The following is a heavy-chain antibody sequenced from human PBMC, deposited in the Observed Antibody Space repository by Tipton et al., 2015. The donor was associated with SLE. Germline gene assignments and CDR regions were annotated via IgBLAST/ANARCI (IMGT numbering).Heavy chain of an antibody. V-gene: IGHV3-7*01. J-gene: IGHJ3*02. CDR2: INQDGSDK. CDR3: ATLGAFDI. CDR1: GFTFNTYW. Sequence: SLRLSCTASGFTFNTYWMSWVRQAPGKGLEWVANINQDGSDKYYVDSVKGRFTTSRDNAKNSLYLQMNSLRAEDTAVYYCATLGAFDIWGQGTLVTVSS.